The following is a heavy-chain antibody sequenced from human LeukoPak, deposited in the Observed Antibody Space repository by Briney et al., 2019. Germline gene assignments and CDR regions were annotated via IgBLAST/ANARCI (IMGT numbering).Heavy chain of an antibody. CDR1: GYTFTGYY. D-gene: IGHD3-22*01. CDR2: INPNSGGT. CDR3: ARGLVAYCDSSGYLVGSMGFDY. J-gene: IGHJ4*02. Sequence: ASVKVSCKASGYTFTGYYMHWVRQAPGQGLEWMGWINPNSGGTNYAQKFQGRVTMTRDTSISTAYMELSRLRSDDTAVYYCARGLVAYCDSSGYLVGSMGFDYWGQGTLVTVSS. V-gene: IGHV1-2*02.